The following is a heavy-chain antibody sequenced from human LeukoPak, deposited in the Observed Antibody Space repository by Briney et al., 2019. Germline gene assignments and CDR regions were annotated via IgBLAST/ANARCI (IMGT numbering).Heavy chain of an antibody. Sequence: PGGSLRLSCVASGFSFSDYAMHWPRQAPGKGVEWGAVIAPDGREKYYIDSVRGRFTISRDNSKTTVFLQMNSLEVEDTAVYYGATPLTSKWSSSWYSGHFDYWGQGALVTVPS. V-gene: IGHV3-30*04. CDR1: GFSFSDYA. CDR3: ATPLTSKWSSSWYSGHFDY. D-gene: IGHD6-13*01. J-gene: IGHJ4*02. CDR2: IAPDGREK.